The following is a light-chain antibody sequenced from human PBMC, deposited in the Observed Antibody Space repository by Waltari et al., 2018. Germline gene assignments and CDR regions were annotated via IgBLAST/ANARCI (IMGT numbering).Light chain of an antibody. CDR2: TNN. Sequence: QSVLTQPPSASGTPGQRVPISCSGGSSNIGTTPVPWYQQLPGTAPKPLIYTNNPRPSGVPDRFSGSKSGTSASLAISGLQVEDEADYYCAAWDDSLKGWVFGGGTKVTVL. CDR3: AAWDDSLKGWV. V-gene: IGLV1-44*01. J-gene: IGLJ3*02. CDR1: SSNIGTTP.